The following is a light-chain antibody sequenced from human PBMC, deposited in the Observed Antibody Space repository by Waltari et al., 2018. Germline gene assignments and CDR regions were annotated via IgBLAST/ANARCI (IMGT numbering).Light chain of an antibody. Sequence: QSALTQPASVSGSPGQSITIPCTGTSSDVGAYNYLSWYQHHPGTAPKLIIYEVPTRPSWVSRRFYGSKSGNTASLTISGLQADDEADYYCSSYAGSSTWVFGGGTKVTVL. CDR1: SSDVGAYNY. J-gene: IGLJ3*02. V-gene: IGLV2-14*01. CDR2: EVP. CDR3: SSYAGSSTWV.